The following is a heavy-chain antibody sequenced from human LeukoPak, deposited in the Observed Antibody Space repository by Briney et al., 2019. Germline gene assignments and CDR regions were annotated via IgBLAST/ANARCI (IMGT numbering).Heavy chain of an antibody. CDR1: GGSISSYY. Sequence: SETLSLTCTVSGGSISSYYWSWVRQPPGKGLEWIGYIYYSGSTNYNPSLKSRVTISVDTSKNQFSLKLSSVTAADTAVYYCAGIAAAGKGGTYYYYGMDVWGQGTRSPSP. D-gene: IGHD6-13*01. CDR2: IYYSGST. V-gene: IGHV4-59*08. J-gene: IGHJ6*02. CDR3: AGIAAAGKGGTYYYYGMDV.